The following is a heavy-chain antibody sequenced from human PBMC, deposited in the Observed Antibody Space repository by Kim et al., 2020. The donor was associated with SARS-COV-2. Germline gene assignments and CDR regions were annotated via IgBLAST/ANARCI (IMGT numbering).Heavy chain of an antibody. CDR3: AKDNGFGELSKIADY. V-gene: IGHV3-30*18. J-gene: IGHJ4*02. D-gene: IGHD3-10*01. Sequence: GGSLRLSCAASGFTFSSYGMHWVRQAPGKGLEWVAVISYDGSNKYYVDSVKGRFTISRDNSKNTLYLQMNSLRAEDTAVYYCAKDNGFGELSKIADYWGQGTLVTVSS. CDR1: GFTFSSYG. CDR2: ISYDGSNK.